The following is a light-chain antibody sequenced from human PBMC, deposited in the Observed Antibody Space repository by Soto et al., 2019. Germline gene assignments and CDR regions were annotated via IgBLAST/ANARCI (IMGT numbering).Light chain of an antibody. Sequence: QLVLTQPASVSGSPGQSITISCTGTSSDIGGYDFVSWYQQHPAKAPRLIISEVTNRPSGVSNRFSGSKSGNTASLTISGLQVEDEADYFCSSFTSRDTLVFGGGTKVTVL. CDR1: SSDIGGYDF. V-gene: IGLV2-14*01. CDR2: EVT. J-gene: IGLJ3*02. CDR3: SSFTSRDTLV.